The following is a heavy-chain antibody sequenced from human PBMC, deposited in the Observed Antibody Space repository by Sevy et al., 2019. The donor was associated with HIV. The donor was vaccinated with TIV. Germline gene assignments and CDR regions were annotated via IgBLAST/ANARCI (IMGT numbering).Heavy chain of an antibody. J-gene: IGHJ4*02. CDR3: AGSGRTYYYDSSGYYYAYDY. Sequence: ASVKVSCKASGYTFTGYYMHWVRQAPGQGLEWMGWINPNSGGTNYAQKFQGRVTMTRDTSISKAYMGLSRLGSDDTAGYYCAGSGRTYYYDSSGYYYAYDYWGQGTLVTVSS. CDR1: GYTFTGYY. D-gene: IGHD3-22*01. CDR2: INPNSGGT. V-gene: IGHV1-2*02.